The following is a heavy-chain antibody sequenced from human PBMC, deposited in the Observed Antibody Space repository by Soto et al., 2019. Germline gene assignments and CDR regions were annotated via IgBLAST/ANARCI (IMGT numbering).Heavy chain of an antibody. J-gene: IGHJ6*02. Sequence: QMQLQESGPGLVKPSQTLSLTCTVSGGSISSGGYYWSWIRRHPGEGLEWIGYIYYSGSTYYNPSLKSRVTITVNTSKNQFSLKLSSVTAADTAVYYCARDQVVRRVTNNYYYYCMDVWGQGTTVTVS. CDR3: ARDQVVRRVTNNYYYYCMDV. CDR1: GGSISSGGYY. CDR2: IYYSGST. V-gene: IGHV4-31*03. D-gene: IGHD3-10*01.